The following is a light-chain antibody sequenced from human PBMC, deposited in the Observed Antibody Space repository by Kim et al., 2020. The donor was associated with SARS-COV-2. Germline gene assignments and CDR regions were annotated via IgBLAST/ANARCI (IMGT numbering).Light chain of an antibody. CDR1: SLRSYY. CDR2: GKN. V-gene: IGLV3-19*01. J-gene: IGLJ2*01. CDR3: NSRDSSGKDVV. Sequence: ALGQTVRITCQGDSLRSYYASWYQQKQGQAPVLVIYGKNNRPSGIPDRFSGSSSGNTASLTITGAQAEDEADYYCNSRDSSGKDVVFGGGTKLTVL.